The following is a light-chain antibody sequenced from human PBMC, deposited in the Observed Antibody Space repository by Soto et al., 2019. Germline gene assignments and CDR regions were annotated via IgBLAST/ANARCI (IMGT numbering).Light chain of an antibody. CDR3: QQYFSSPWT. V-gene: IGKV3-20*01. Sequence: DIGLTQSPGTLSLSTGERATLSCRASQSVSSSYLAWYQQKPGQAPRLLIYGVSTMPTGVPDRFSGSGSGTDFTLTISSLEPEDFAVYFCQQYFSSPWTFGQGAEVEIK. CDR1: QSVSSSY. J-gene: IGKJ1*01. CDR2: GVS.